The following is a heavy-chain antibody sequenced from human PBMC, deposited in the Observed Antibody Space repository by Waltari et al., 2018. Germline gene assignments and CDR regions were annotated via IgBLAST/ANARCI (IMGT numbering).Heavy chain of an antibody. Sequence: QVQLQESGPGLVKPSETLSLTCTVSGYSISSGYYWGWIRQPPGKGLEWIGSIYHRGRTYSTPSLKSRVTISVATSKNQFSLKLSSVTAADTAVYYCARYRTTARNNWFDPWGQGTLVTVSS. CDR3: ARYRTTARNNWFDP. J-gene: IGHJ5*02. CDR2: IYHRGRT. CDR1: GYSISSGYY. V-gene: IGHV4-38-2*02. D-gene: IGHD4-17*01.